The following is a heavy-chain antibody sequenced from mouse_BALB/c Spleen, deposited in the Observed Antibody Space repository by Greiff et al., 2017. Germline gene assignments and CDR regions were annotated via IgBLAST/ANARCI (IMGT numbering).Heavy chain of an antibody. D-gene: IGHD2-1*01. J-gene: IGHJ2*01. CDR2: INPYYGST. CDR1: GYSFTDYI. Sequence: VQLQQTGPELVKPGASVKISCKASGYSFTDYIMLWVKQSHGKSLEWIGNINPYYGSTSYNLKFKGKATLTVDKSSSTAYMQLNSLTSEDSAVYYCARIDGNYGYFDYWGQGTTLTVAS. V-gene: IGHV1-39*01. CDR3: ARIDGNYGYFDY.